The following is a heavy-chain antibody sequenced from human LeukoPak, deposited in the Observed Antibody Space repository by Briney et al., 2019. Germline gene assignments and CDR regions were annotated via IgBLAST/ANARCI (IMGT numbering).Heavy chain of an antibody. J-gene: IGHJ4*02. Sequence: PGGSLRLSCAASGFTFSNYWMSWVRQAPGKGLDWVANINQNGSEIYYVDSVKGRFTISRDNAKNSLYLQMNTLRAEDTALYYCARDPLTQNDYWGQGTLVTVSS. CDR3: ARDPLTQNDY. CDR2: INQNGSEI. D-gene: IGHD1-14*01. CDR1: GFTFSNYW. V-gene: IGHV3-7*01.